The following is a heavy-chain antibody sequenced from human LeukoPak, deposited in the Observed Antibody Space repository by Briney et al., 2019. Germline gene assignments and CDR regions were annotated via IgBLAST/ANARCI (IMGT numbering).Heavy chain of an antibody. V-gene: IGHV4-59*01. Sequence: PSETLSLTCTVSGGSISSYYWSWIRQPPGKGLEWIGYIYYSGSTNCNPSLKSRVTISVDTSKNQFSLKLSSVTAADTAVYYCAREGSGSYYGLWGQGTLVTVSS. D-gene: IGHD3-10*01. CDR2: IYYSGST. CDR3: AREGSGSYYGL. J-gene: IGHJ4*02. CDR1: GGSISSYY.